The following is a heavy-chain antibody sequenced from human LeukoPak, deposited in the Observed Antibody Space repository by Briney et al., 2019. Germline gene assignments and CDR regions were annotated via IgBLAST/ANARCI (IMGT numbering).Heavy chain of an antibody. CDR2: ISGSGGST. D-gene: IGHD6-13*01. J-gene: IGHJ1*01. CDR3: AKDYRYSSSWYSDFQH. Sequence: GGSLRLSCAASGFTFSSHAMSWVRQAPGKGLEWVSAISGSGGSTYYADSVKGRFTISRDNSKNTLYLQMNSLRAEDTAVYYCAKDYRYSSSWYSDFQHWGQGTLVTVSS. CDR1: GFTFSSHA. V-gene: IGHV3-23*01.